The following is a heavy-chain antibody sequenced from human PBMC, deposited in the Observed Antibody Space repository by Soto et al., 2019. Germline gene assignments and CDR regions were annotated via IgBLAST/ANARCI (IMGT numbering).Heavy chain of an antibody. CDR1: GFTFITYD. D-gene: IGHD6-25*01. J-gene: IGHJ4*02. CDR2: MNPNNGNA. CDR3: ARRKERSGPYYLDS. V-gene: IGHV1-8*01. Sequence: ASVKVSCKASGFTFITYDFSWVRQAAGQGLEWMGWMNPNNGNAGFAQKFRGRINMTRNTSISTAYLELSSLRSDDSAVYFCARRKERSGPYYLDSWGQGTQVTVSS.